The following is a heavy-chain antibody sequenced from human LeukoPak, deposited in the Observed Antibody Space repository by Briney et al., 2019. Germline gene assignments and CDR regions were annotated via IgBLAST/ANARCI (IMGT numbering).Heavy chain of an antibody. CDR3: ARVSSSGYVFDY. J-gene: IGHJ4*02. CDR1: GFTVSSNY. D-gene: IGHD3-22*01. V-gene: IGHV3-53*01. CDR2: IYSGGST. Sequence: GGSLRLSCAASGFTVSSNYMSWVRQAPGKGLEWVSVIYSGGSTYYADSVKGRFTISRDNSKNTLYLQMNSLRAEDTAVYYCARVSSSGYVFDYWGQGTLVTVSS.